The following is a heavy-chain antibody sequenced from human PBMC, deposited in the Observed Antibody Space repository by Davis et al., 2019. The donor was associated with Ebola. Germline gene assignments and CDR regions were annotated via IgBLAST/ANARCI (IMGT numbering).Heavy chain of an antibody. D-gene: IGHD5-24*01. CDR3: ARLLNGYFSFDP. CDR2: IYYSGGT. V-gene: IGHV4-4*02. CDR1: GDSIISSSW. J-gene: IGHJ5*02. Sequence: SETLSLTCAVSGDSIISSSWWSWVRQPPGRGLEWIGEIYYSGGTNYNPSLKSRLTISVDKSKNQFSLKLNSVTAADTAIYFCARLLNGYFSFDPWGQGTLVTVSS.